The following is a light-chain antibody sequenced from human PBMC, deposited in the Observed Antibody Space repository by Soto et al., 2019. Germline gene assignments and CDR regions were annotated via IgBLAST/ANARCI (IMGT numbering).Light chain of an antibody. J-gene: IGLJ1*01. CDR3: VSFAGGTYV. Sequence: QSALTQPPSASGSPGQSVTVSCTGASSDVGAYNYVSWYQHHPGKVLKLMIYEVSKGPSGVPDRFFGSKSGNTASLTVSGLQAEDEADYYCVSFAGGTYVFGTGTKLTVL. CDR1: SSDVGAYNY. CDR2: EVS. V-gene: IGLV2-8*01.